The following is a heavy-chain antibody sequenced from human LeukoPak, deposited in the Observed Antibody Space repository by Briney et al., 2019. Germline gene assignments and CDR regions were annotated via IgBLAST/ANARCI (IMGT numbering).Heavy chain of an antibody. CDR3: ATDRHWAFDY. Sequence: GGSLRLSCAASGFTLSTYNMNWVRQAPGKGLEWISYITGSSSTISYADSVKGRFTTSRDNAKNSLSLQMNSLRAEDTAVYYCATDRHWAFDYWGQGTLVTVSS. D-gene: IGHD3-16*01. V-gene: IGHV3-48*01. CDR2: ITGSSSTI. CDR1: GFTLSTYN. J-gene: IGHJ4*02.